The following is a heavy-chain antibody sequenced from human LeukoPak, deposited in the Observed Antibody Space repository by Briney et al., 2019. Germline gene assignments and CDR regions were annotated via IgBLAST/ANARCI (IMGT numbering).Heavy chain of an antibody. V-gene: IGHV4-34*01. CDR1: GGSFSGYY. J-gene: IGHJ3*02. CDR3: ARENLIVGATTAFDI. D-gene: IGHD1-26*01. CDR2: INHSGST. Sequence: PSETLSLTCAVYGGSFSGYYWSWIRQPPGKGLEWIGEINHSGSTNYNPSLKSRVTISVDTSKNQFTLKLSSVTAADTAVYYCARENLIVGATTAFDIWGQGTMVTVSS.